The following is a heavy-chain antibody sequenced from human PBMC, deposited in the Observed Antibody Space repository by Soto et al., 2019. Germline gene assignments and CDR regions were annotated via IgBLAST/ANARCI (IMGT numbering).Heavy chain of an antibody. D-gene: IGHD3-10*01. J-gene: IGHJ4*02. Sequence: QVQLLESGPGLVKASQTLSLTCSISGGSISSGGYYWSWVRQRPGKGLEWIGYIYFNENTYYNPSLKTRVTRSAGTSKSQFSLRLSSVTAADAAVYYCARQITMVRGIDFWGPGISVSVSS. CDR2: IYFNENT. CDR3: ARQITMVRGIDF. V-gene: IGHV4-31*03. CDR1: GGSISSGGYY.